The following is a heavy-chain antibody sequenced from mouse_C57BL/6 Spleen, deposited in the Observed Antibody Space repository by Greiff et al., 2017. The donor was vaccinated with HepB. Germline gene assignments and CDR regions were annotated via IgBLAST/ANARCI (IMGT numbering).Heavy chain of an antibody. CDR3: ARGYDYDGDY. CDR2: ISSGSSTI. V-gene: IGHV5-17*01. Sequence: EVQLVESGGGLVKPGGSLKLSCAASGFTFSDYGMHWVRQAPEKGLEWVAYISSGSSTIYYADTVKGRFPISRDNAKNTLFMQMTSLRSEDTAMYYCARGYDYDGDYWGQGTTPTVSS. CDR1: GFTFSDYG. D-gene: IGHD2-4*01. J-gene: IGHJ2*01.